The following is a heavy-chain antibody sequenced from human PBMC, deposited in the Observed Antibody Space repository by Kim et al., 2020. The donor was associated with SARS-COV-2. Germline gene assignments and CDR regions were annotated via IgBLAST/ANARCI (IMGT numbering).Heavy chain of an antibody. CDR3: VKEVGAPHLGYSYGHRDY. Sequence: GGSLRLSCSASGFTFSSYAMHWVRQAPGKGLEYVSAISSNGGSTYYADSVKGRFTISRDNSKNTLYLQMSSLRAEDTAVYYCVKEVGAPHLGYSYGHRDYWGQGTLVTVSS. CDR2: ISSNGGST. V-gene: IGHV3-64D*06. D-gene: IGHD5-18*01. J-gene: IGHJ4*02. CDR1: GFTFSSYA.